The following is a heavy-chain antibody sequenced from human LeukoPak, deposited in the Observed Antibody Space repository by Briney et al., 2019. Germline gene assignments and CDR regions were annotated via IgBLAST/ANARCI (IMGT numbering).Heavy chain of an antibody. D-gene: IGHD3-16*01. J-gene: IGHJ5*02. CDR3: ARAEETTWGIDP. CDR1: EFTFSSYW. Sequence: PGGSLRLSCAASEFTFSSYWMSWVRQAPGKGLEWVANIKQDGSEKYYVDSVKGRFTISRDNAKNSLYLQMNNLRAEDTAVYYCARAEETTWGIDPWGQGTLVTVSS. CDR2: IKQDGSEK. V-gene: IGHV3-7*01.